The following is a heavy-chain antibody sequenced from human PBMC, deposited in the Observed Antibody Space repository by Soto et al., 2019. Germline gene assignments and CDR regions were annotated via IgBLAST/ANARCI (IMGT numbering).Heavy chain of an antibody. CDR3: ARDLVYCGGDCYSHGMDV. Sequence: ASVKVSCKASGYSFTGNSIHWVRQAPGQGLEWMGWINPNSGGTSYAQKFQGWVTMTRDTSISTAYMELSRLRSDDTAVYYCARDLVYCGGDCYSHGMDVWGPGTTVTGSS. CDR1: GYSFTGNS. V-gene: IGHV1-2*04. CDR2: INPNSGGT. D-gene: IGHD2-21*02. J-gene: IGHJ6*02.